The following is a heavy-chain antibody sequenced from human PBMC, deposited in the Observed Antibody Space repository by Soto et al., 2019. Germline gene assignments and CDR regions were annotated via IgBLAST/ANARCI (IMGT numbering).Heavy chain of an antibody. V-gene: IGHV1-18*01. CDR3: AREPENRYSSRWTKPPNAFDI. CDR1: GYTFTSYG. D-gene: IGHD6-13*01. J-gene: IGHJ3*02. CDR2: ISAYNGNT. Sequence: GASVKVSCKASGYTFTSYGISWVRQAPGQGLEWMGWISAYNGNTNYAQKLQGRVTMTTDTSTSTAYMELRSLRSDDTAVYYCAREPENRYSSRWTKPPNAFDIWGQGTMVTVSS.